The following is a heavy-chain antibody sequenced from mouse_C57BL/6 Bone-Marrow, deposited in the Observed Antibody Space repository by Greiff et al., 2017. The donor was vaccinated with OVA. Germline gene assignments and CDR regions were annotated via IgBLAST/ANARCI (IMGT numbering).Heavy chain of an antibody. D-gene: IGHD1-1*01. CDR2: IYPGDGDT. CDR1: GYAFSSSW. Sequence: VQLQQSGPELVKPGASVKISCKASGYAFSSSWMNWVKQRPGKGLEWIGRIYPGDGDTNYNGKFKGKATLTADKSSSTAYMQLSSLTSEDSAVYVCARRFITTVVADWYFDVWGTGTTVTVSS. V-gene: IGHV1-82*01. CDR3: ARRFITTVVADWYFDV. J-gene: IGHJ1*03.